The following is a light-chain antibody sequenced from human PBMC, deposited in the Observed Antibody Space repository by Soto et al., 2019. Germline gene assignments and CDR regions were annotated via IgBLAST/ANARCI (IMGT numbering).Light chain of an antibody. CDR3: QHGHNWPLT. CDR1: QSISTE. Sequence: EIVMTQSPATLSVSPGERATLSCRASQSISTELAWYQQKPGQPPRLLIYSASTRVTGVPARFTGSGSGSEFTLTISGLQSEDFAVYYCQHGHNWPLTLGQLTRLEI. V-gene: IGKV3-15*01. J-gene: IGKJ2*01. CDR2: SAS.